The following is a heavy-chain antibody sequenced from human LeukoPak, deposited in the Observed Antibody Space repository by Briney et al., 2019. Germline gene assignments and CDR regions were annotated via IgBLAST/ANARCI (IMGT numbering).Heavy chain of an antibody. CDR1: GFTFSSSA. CDR3: AKNGPVPAAKYYYYMDV. D-gene: IGHD2-2*01. J-gene: IGHJ6*03. Sequence: GGSLRLSCAASGFTFSSSAMSWVRQAPGKGLEWVSSISVSGGSTYYADSVKGRFTIFRNNSKNTLYLQMNSLRAEDTAVYYCAKNGPVPAAKYYYYMDVWGKGTTVTVSS. CDR2: ISVSGGST. V-gene: IGHV3-23*01.